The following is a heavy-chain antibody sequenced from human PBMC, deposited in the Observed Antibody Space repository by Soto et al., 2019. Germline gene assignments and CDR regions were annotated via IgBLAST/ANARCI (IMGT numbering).Heavy chain of an antibody. CDR3: ARRDSSSSSSYYYMDV. Sequence: GGSLRLSCAASGFTVSSNYMSWVRQAPGKGLEWVSVIYSGGSTNYADSVKGRFTISRDNSKNTLYLQMNSMRAEDTAVYDCARRDSSSSSSYYYMDVWGKGTTVTVSS. D-gene: IGHD6-6*01. V-gene: IGHV3-53*01. J-gene: IGHJ6*03. CDR2: IYSGGST. CDR1: GFTVSSNY.